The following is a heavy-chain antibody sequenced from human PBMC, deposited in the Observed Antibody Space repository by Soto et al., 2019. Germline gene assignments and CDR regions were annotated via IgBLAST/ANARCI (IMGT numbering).Heavy chain of an antibody. Sequence: QMQLVESGGDLVKPGGSLRLSCEASGFTFSDYYMSWIRQVPGQGLEWLSFISSSGSYIKYSDSMRGRLTVSGDNGKNSLYLQMHSLRVEDTAVYYCARLRVGVNWYFDLWGRGTMVPVSA. V-gene: IGHV3-11*06. J-gene: IGHJ2*01. D-gene: IGHD2-21*01. CDR1: GFTFSDYY. CDR2: ISSSGSYI. CDR3: ARLRVGVNWYFDL.